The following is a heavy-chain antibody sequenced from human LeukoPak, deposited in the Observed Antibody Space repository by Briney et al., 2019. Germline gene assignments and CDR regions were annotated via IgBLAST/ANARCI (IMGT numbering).Heavy chain of an antibody. CDR1: GFTFSNYN. J-gene: IGHJ4*02. CDR2: ISGSGGST. Sequence: SGGSLRLTCAASGFTFSNYNMNWVRQAPGKGLEWVSAISGSGGSTYYADSVKGRFTISRDNSKNTLYLQMNSLRAEDTAVYYCAKLAATYYYDSSGYRNWGQGTLVTVSS. D-gene: IGHD3-22*01. V-gene: IGHV3-23*01. CDR3: AKLAATYYYDSSGYRN.